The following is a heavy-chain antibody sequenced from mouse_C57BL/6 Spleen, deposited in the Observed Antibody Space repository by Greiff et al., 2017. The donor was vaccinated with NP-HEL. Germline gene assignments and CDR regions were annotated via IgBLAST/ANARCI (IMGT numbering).Heavy chain of an antibody. V-gene: IGHV1-59*01. J-gene: IGHJ4*01. CDR3: ARYSNRMDY. D-gene: IGHD2-5*01. Sequence: QVQLQQPGAELVRPGTSVKLSCKASGYTFTSYWMHWVKQRPGQGLEWIGVIDPSDSYTNYNQKFKGKATLTVDTSSSTAYMQLSSLTSEDSAVYYCARYSNRMDYRGQGTSVTVSS. CDR2: IDPSDSYT. CDR1: GYTFTSYW.